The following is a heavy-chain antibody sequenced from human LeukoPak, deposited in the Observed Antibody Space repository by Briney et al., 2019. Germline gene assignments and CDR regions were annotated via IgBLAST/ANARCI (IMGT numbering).Heavy chain of an antibody. V-gene: IGHV1-69*04. D-gene: IGHD1-26*01. Sequence: SVKASCKASGGTFSSYAISWVRQAPGQGLEWMGRIIPILGIANYAQKFQGRVTITADKSTSTAYMELSSLRSEDTAVYYCARELVRSWFDPWGQGTLVTVSS. J-gene: IGHJ5*02. CDR1: GGTFSSYA. CDR2: IIPILGIA. CDR3: ARELVRSWFDP.